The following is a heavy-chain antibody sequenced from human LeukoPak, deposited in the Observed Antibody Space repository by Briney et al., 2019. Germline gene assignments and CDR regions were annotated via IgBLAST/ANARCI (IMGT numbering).Heavy chain of an antibody. Sequence: GGSLRLSCAASGFTFSSYDMYWVRQAPGKGLEWVAFIRYDGSNQYYADSVKGRITISRDNSKNTLYLQMNSLRAEDTAVYYCAKALYPGSQDSYDSSVPERPHDAFDIWGQGTMVTVSS. V-gene: IGHV3-30*02. CDR3: AKALYPGSQDSYDSSVPERPHDAFDI. D-gene: IGHD3-22*01. J-gene: IGHJ3*02. CDR1: GFTFSSYD. CDR2: IRYDGSNQ.